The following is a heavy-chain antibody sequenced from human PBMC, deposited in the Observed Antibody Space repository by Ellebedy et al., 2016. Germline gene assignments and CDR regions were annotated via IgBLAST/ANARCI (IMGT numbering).Heavy chain of an antibody. V-gene: IGHV4-4*07. D-gene: IGHD2/OR15-2a*01. CDR3: ARDWGISNAFDI. J-gene: IGHJ3*02. Sequence: GSLRLXCSVSGDSIRRYYWSWIRQPAGKGLEWIGHVYSSGSTNYNPSLKSRVTMSLDTSKNQFSLKLSSVTAADTAVYYCARDWGISNAFDIWGQGTMVTVSS. CDR2: VYSSGST. CDR1: GDSIRRYY.